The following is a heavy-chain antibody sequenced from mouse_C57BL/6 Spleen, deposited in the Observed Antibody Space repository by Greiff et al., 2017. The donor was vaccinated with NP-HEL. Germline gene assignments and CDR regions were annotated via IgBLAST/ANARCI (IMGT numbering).Heavy chain of an antibody. J-gene: IGHJ4*01. CDR1: GYTFTSYW. CDR2: IYPGSGST. Sequence: QVQLQQPGAELVKPGASVKMSCKASGYTFTSYWITWVKQRPGQGLEWIGEIYPGSGSTNYNEKFKSKATLTVDTSSSTAYMQLSSLTSEDSAVYYCARWVDVRRYYAMDYWGQGTSVTVSS. CDR3: ARWVDVRRYYAMDY. V-gene: IGHV1-55*01. D-gene: IGHD1-1*02.